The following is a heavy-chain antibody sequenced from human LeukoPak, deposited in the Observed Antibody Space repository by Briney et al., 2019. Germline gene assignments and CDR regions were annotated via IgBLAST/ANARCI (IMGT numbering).Heavy chain of an antibody. CDR2: IYYSGST. CDR3: ARDRYYDFWSGYYTGRWGGSNYGMGV. D-gene: IGHD3-3*01. Sequence: PSQTLSLTCTVSGGSISSGDYYWSWIRQPPGKGLEWIGYIYYSGSTYYNPSLKSRVTISVDTSKNQFSLKLSSVTAADTAVYYCARDRYYDFWSGYYTGRWGGSNYGMGVWGQGTTVTVSS. V-gene: IGHV4-30-4*01. CDR1: GGSISSGDYY. J-gene: IGHJ6*02.